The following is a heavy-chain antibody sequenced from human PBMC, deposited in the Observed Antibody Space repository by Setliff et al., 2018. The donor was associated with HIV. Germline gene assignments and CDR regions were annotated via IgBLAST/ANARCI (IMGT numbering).Heavy chain of an antibody. CDR1: GGTFSSYS. D-gene: IGHD3-16*01. J-gene: IGHJ6*03. CDR2: IIPIFGTA. Sequence: SVKVSCKASGGTFSSYSISWVRQAPGQGLVGMGGIIPIFGTANYAQKFQGRATITADESTSTAYMELSSQRSEDTAVYYCARAGDWYYYYMDVWGKGTTVTVSS. V-gene: IGHV1-69*13. CDR3: ARAGDWYYYYMDV.